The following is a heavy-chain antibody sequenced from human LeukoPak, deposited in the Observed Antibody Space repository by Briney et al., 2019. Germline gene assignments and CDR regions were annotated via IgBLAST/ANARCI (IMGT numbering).Heavy chain of an antibody. CDR1: GFTFSSYS. V-gene: IGHV3-21*01. CDR2: ISSSSYI. J-gene: IGHJ6*03. Sequence: GGSLRLSCAASGFTFSSYSMNWVRQAPGKGLEWVSSISSSSYIYYADSVKGRFAISRDNAKNSLYLQMNSLRAEDTAVYYCAREGRGSTRDFWSGYFRAPKEPQSYYMDVWGKGTAVTVSS. D-gene: IGHD3-3*01. CDR3: AREGRGSTRDFWSGYFRAPKEPQSYYMDV.